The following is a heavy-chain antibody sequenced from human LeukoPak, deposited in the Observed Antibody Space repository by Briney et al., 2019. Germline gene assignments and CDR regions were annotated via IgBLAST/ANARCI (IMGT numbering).Heavy chain of an antibody. D-gene: IGHD3-3*01. J-gene: IGHJ3*02. CDR3: ARIYYDFWSGYTESDAFDI. Sequence: GGSLRLSCAASGFTFSNYWMSWVRQAPGKGLEWVANINQDGSEKYYVDSVKGRFTISRDNAKNSLYLQMNSLRAEDTAVYYCARIYYDFWSGYTESDAFDIWGQGTMVTVSS. V-gene: IGHV3-7*01. CDR2: INQDGSEK. CDR1: GFTFSNYW.